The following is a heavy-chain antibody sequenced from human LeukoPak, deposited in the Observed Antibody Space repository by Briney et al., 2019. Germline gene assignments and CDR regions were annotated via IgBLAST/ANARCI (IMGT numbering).Heavy chain of an antibody. CDR3: AREDPQTTVPEGMDV. CDR1: GGSPRTYS. V-gene: IGHV4-59*01. CDR2: IYYTGTT. J-gene: IGHJ6*02. Sequence: SETLSLTPGVSGGSPRTYSWSWVRQLPGKGLEWSGDIYYTGTTNYNPSRRCRVTISWNTSRNQFSLRLSSVTAADTAVYYCAREDPQTTVPEGMDVWGHGTTVIVSS. D-gene: IGHD4-17*01.